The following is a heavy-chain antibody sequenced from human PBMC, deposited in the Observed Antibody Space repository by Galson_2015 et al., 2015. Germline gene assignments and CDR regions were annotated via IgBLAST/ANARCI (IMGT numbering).Heavy chain of an antibody. Sequence: QSGAEVKKPGESLTISCKGSGYSFTSYWIGWVRQMPGKGLEWMGIIYPGDSDTRYSPSFQGQVTISADKSISTAYLQWSSLKASDTAMYYCARRGGATGLPSEFDYWGQGTLVTVSS. V-gene: IGHV5-51*03. J-gene: IGHJ4*02. CDR1: GYSFTSYW. CDR3: ARRGGATGLPSEFDY. CDR2: IYPGDSDT. D-gene: IGHD5-24*01.